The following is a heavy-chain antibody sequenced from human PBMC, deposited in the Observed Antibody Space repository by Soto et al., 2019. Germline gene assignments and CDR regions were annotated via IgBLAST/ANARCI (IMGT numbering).Heavy chain of an antibody. CDR3: ARAVVAAASFFRGEYYYYYYGMDV. CDR2: IIPIFGTA. D-gene: IGHD2-15*01. Sequence: SVKVSCKASGGTFSSYAISWVRQAPGQGLEWMGGIIPIFGTANYAQKFQGRVTITADESTSTAYMELSSLRSEDTAVYYCARAVVAAASFFRGEYYYYYYGMDVWGQGTSVTVSS. V-gene: IGHV1-69*13. J-gene: IGHJ6*02. CDR1: GGTFSSYA.